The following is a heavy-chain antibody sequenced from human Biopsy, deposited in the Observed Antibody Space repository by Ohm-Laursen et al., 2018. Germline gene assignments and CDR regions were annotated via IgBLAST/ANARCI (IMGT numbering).Heavy chain of an antibody. CDR2: MNPISGNT. V-gene: IGHV1-8*01. CDR1: GYTFTTYD. CDR3: ARAVRYRLLSDP. J-gene: IGHJ5*02. D-gene: IGHD2/OR15-2a*01. Sequence: GASVKASCKASGYTFTTYDITWVRQATGQGPEWMGWMNPISGNTGYAHKFRGRVTMTSDSSISTAYLEVSSLTFEDTAVYYCARAVRYRLLSDPWGQGTLVTVSS.